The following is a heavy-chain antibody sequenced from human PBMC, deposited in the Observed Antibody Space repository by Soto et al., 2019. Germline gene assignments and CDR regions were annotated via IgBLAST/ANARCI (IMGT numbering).Heavy chain of an antibody. J-gene: IGHJ5*02. CDR2: INPDNGNT. CDR3: ARGIATGQLEP. D-gene: IGHD2-15*01. CDR1: GYTFTRYT. V-gene: IGHV1-3*01. Sequence: QVQLVQSGAEVKKPGASVKISCKASGYTFTRYTMNWVRQAPGQRLEWMGWINPDNGNTKSSQTFQDRVIITRDTSASTAYMDLSSMRSEDTAVYYCARGIATGQLEPWGQGTLVTVSS.